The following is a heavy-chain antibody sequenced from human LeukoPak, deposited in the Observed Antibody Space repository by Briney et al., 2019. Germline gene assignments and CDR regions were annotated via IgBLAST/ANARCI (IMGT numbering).Heavy chain of an antibody. J-gene: IGHJ4*02. D-gene: IGHD1-1*01. V-gene: IGHV1-46*01. Sequence: ASVTVSCKASGYTFTNYYKHWVRQAPGHGLEWLGISNPSGDSTNYAQKFQGRVTMTRDTSTSTVYMDLSSLRSEDTAVYYCARWTTTFLDYWGQGTLVTVSS. CDR3: ARWTTTFLDY. CDR1: GYTFTNYY. CDR2: SNPSGDST.